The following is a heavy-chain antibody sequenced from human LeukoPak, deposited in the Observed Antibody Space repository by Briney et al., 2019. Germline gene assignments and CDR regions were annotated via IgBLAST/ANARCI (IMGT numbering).Heavy chain of an antibody. CDR1: GYTFTGYY. V-gene: IGHV1-2*02. Sequence: ASVKVSCKASGYTFTGYYMHWVRQAPGQGLEWMGWINPNSGGTNYAQKFQGRVTMTRDTSNSTAYMELSRLRSDDTAVYYCARALQPQGYYFDYWGQGTLVTVSS. CDR3: ARALQPQGYYFDY. D-gene: IGHD4-11*01. J-gene: IGHJ4*02. CDR2: INPNSGGT.